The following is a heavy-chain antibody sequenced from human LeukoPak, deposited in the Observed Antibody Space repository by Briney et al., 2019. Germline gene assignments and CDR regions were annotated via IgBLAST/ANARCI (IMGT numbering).Heavy chain of an antibody. CDR1: GFTFSSYA. CDR3: ATDNAPRKRNQSNYYDSSGYFYYYYYGMDV. J-gene: IGHJ6*02. CDR2: TSGSGGST. D-gene: IGHD3-22*01. Sequence: PGGSLTLSCAASGFTFSSYAMSWVRQAPGKGLEWVSATSGSGGSTYYADSVKGRFTTSRDNSKNTLYLQMHSLRAEDTAVYYCATDNAPRKRNQSNYYDSSGYFYYYYYGMDVWGQGTTVTVSS. V-gene: IGHV3-23*01.